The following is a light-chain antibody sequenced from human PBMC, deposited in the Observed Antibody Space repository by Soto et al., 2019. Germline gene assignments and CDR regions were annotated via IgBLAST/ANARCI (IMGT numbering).Light chain of an antibody. CDR3: QQYGNSPFT. CDR2: GAS. J-gene: IGKJ5*01. Sequence: EIVLTQSPGTLSLSLGERATLSCRTSQSISSTSLAWYQQKPGQAPRLLIYGASTRATGIPDRFSGSESGTDFTLTISRLEPEDFVVYYCQQYGNSPFTFGQGTRLAIK. V-gene: IGKV3-20*01. CDR1: QSISSTS.